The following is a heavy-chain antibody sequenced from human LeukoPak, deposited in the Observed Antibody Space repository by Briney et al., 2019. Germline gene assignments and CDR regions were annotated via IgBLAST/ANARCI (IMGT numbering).Heavy chain of an antibody. J-gene: IGHJ4*02. CDR2: INHSGST. CDR3: ARGPDFYDSSGYYPI. CDR1: GGSFSGYY. Sequence: PSETLSLTCAVYGGSFSGYYWSWIRQPPGKGLEWIGEINHSGSTNYNPSLKSRVTISVDRSKNQFSLKLSSVTAADTAVYYCARGPDFYDSSGYYPIWGQGTLVTVSS. V-gene: IGHV4-34*01. D-gene: IGHD3-22*01.